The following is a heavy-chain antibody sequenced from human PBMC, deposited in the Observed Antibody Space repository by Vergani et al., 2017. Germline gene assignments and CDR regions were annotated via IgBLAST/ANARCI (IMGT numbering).Heavy chain of an antibody. J-gene: IGHJ4*02. D-gene: IGHD6-19*01. CDR1: GYTFTSYY. CDR3: ARAGSSGVDY. CDR2: INPSGGST. Sequence: QVQLVQSGAEVKKPGASVKVSCKASGYTFTSYYMHWVRQAPGQGLEWMGIINPSGGSTSHAQKFQGRVTMTRDTSTSTVYTELSSLRSEDTAVYYCARAGSSGVDYWGQGTLVTVSS. V-gene: IGHV1-46*01.